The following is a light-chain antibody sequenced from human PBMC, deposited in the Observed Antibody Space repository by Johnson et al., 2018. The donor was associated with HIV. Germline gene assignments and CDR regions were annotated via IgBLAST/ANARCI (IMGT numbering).Light chain of an antibody. CDR3: GTGDNSLLAV. Sequence: QSVLTQPPSVSAAPGQKVTISCSGSSSNIGSHYVSWYQQVPGTAPRLVIYDTIKRHSGIPDRFSGSKSGTSATLGITGLQTGDEADYYCGTGDNSLLAVFGTGTKVTVL. CDR2: DTI. J-gene: IGLJ1*01. CDR1: SSNIGSHY. V-gene: IGLV1-51*01.